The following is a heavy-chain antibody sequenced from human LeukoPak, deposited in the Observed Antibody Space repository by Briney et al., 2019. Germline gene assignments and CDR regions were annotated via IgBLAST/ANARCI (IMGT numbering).Heavy chain of an antibody. J-gene: IGHJ2*01. CDR2: IYCGGSA. Sequence: PGGSLRLSCAASGFTVSNNYMSWVRQAPGKGLEWVSVIYCGGSAEYADSVMGGFTISRDNAKNSLYLQMNSLRAEDTAVYYCARALYRQHIVVVNAKNYWYFDLWGRGTLVTVSS. V-gene: IGHV3-53*01. D-gene: IGHD2-21*01. CDR1: GFTVSNNY. CDR3: ARALYRQHIVVVNAKNYWYFDL.